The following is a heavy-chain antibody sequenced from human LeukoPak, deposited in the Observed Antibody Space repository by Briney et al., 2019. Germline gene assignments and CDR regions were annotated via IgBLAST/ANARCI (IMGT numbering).Heavy chain of an antibody. Sequence: PSGTLSLTCTVSGGSISSFFWSWIRQPPGKGLEWSGSIHNTGDTKYNPLLKSRDSLSVDTSKQQFSLRLSSVTAADTAVYYCARDLELERNRWKHFESWGQGTLLTV. CDR1: GGSISSFF. J-gene: IGHJ4*02. CDR3: ARDLELERNRWKHFES. D-gene: IGHD1-1*01. V-gene: IGHV4-59*01. CDR2: IHNTGDT.